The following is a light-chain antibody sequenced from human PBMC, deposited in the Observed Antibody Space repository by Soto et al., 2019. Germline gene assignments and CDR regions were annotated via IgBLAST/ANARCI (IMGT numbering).Light chain of an antibody. J-gene: IGKJ5*01. CDR2: GAF. CDR1: QSVTSDY. CDR3: QQYGSSPRT. Sequence: EIVLTQSPGTLSLSPGERATLSCRASQSVTSDYLAWYQQKPGQAPRLLIYGAFSRATGIPDTFSGSGSGTDFTLTISRLEPEDFAVYFCQQYGSSPRTFGQGTRLEMK. V-gene: IGKV3-20*01.